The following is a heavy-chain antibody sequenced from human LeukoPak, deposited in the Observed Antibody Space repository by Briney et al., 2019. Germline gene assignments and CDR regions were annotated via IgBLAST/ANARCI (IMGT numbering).Heavy chain of an antibody. CDR2: SIPIFGTA. J-gene: IGHJ4*02. CDR3: ARDGGDCSSTSCYTGGIDY. CDR1: GGTFSSYA. Sequence: ASVKVSCKASGGTFSSYAISWVRQAPGQGLEWMGGSIPIFGTANYAQKFQGRVTITTDESTSTAYMELSSLRSEDTAVYYCARDGGDCSSTSCYTGGIDYWGQGTLVTVSS. V-gene: IGHV1-69*05. D-gene: IGHD2-2*02.